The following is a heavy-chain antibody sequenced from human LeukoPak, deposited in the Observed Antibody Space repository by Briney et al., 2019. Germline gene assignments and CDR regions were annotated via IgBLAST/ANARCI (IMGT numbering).Heavy chain of an antibody. J-gene: IGHJ4*02. V-gene: IGHV4-4*02. Sequence: SETLSLTCTVSPDSTTSNFWSWVRQPPGKGLEWIGEIHRSGSTNYDPSLQSRVTISIDRSKNQIALELSSVTAADTAVYYCAREIVGGFNPGAYWGQGTLVTVSS. CDR2: IHRSGST. CDR3: AREIVGGFNPGAY. D-gene: IGHD1-14*01. CDR1: PDSTTSNF.